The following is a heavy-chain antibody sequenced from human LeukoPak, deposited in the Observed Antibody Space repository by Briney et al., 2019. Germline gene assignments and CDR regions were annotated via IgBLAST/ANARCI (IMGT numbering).Heavy chain of an antibody. V-gene: IGHV3-30*03. CDR3: RGSYYYDSGLDS. CDR1: GFTYSNYG. J-gene: IGHJ5*01. D-gene: IGHD3-22*01. CDR2: MSYDGSKK. Sequence: GSLRLSCAPSGFTYSNYGMHWVRQAPGKGLEWVAFMSYDGSKKYYGDSAKGRFTISRDNAKNTLYLQMDSLRPEDTAVYYCRGSYYYDSGLDSWGQGTLVTVSS.